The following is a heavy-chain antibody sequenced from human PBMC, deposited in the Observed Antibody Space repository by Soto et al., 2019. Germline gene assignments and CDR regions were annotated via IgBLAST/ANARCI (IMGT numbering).Heavy chain of an antibody. D-gene: IGHD6-13*01. CDR1: GFTFSNYA. Sequence: EVQLLESGGGLVQPGGSLRLSCAASGFTFSNYAMSWVRQAPGKGLEWVSAISGSGGSTYYADSVKGRFTISRDNSKNTLYLQMNSLRAEDTAVYYCASKGAAAGTPLRYWGQGTLVTVSS. V-gene: IGHV3-23*01. J-gene: IGHJ4*02. CDR2: ISGSGGST. CDR3: ASKGAAAGTPLRY.